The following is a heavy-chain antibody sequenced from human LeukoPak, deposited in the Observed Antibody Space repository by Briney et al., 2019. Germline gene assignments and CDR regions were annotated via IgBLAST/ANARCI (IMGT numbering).Heavy chain of an antibody. CDR1: GGSISSGGYY. D-gene: IGHD3-10*01. CDR2: IYYSGST. V-gene: IGHV4-31*03. J-gene: IGHJ4*02. Sequence: SETLSLTCTVSGGSISSGGYYWSWIRQHPGKGREWIGYIYYSGSTYYNPSLKSRVTISVDTSKNQFSLKLSSVTAADTAVYYCARGVRSSRITMVRVMSSFGYWGQGTLVTVSS. CDR3: ARGVRSSRITMVRVMSSFGY.